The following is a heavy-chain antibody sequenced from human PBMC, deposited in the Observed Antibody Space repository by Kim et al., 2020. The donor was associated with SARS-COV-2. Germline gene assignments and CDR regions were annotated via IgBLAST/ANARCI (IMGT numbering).Heavy chain of an antibody. CDR1: GFSLSDYF. CDR2: SRDKPRRYST. V-gene: IGHV3-72*01. CDR3: GRVLNGADAPGVY. Sequence: GGSLRLSCAASGFSLSDYFIDWFRQAPGKRLEWVARSRDKPRRYSTEYAASVRGRFTLSRDESRNSLYLLMNSLKIEDAGVYYCGRVLNGADAPGVYWGQGTLVTVSS. D-gene: IGHD2-8*01. J-gene: IGHJ4*02.